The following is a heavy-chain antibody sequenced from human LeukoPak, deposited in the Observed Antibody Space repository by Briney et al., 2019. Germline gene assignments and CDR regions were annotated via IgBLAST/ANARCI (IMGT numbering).Heavy chain of an antibody. D-gene: IGHD3-22*01. V-gene: IGHV3-30*02. J-gene: IGHJ4*02. CDR3: AKKTGDSSVYYRRYYFDY. Sequence: QAGGSLRLSCAASGFTFSSYGMHWVRQAPGKGLEWVAFIRYDGSNKYYADSVKGRFTISRDNSKNTLYLQMNSLRAEDTAVYYCAKKTGDSSVYYRRYYFDYWGQGTLVTVSS. CDR2: IRYDGSNK. CDR1: GFTFSSYG.